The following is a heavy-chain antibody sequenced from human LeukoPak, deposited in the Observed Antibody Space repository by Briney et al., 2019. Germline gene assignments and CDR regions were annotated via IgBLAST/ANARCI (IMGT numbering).Heavy chain of an antibody. Sequence: GGSLRLSCAASGFTFSNAWMNWVRQAPGKGLEWVGRIKSKTDGGTTDYAAPVKGRFTISRDDSKNTLYLQMNSLKTEDTAVYYCITETYYYDSSGYYYQYGFDYWGQGTLVTVSS. CDR1: GFTFSNAW. V-gene: IGHV3-15*07. CDR3: ITETYYYDSSGYYYQYGFDY. CDR2: IKSKTDGGTT. J-gene: IGHJ4*02. D-gene: IGHD3-22*01.